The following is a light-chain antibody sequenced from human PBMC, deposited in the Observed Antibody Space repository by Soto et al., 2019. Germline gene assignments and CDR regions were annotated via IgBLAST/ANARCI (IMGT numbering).Light chain of an antibody. CDR3: QQYGSSPGT. CDR2: DAS. Sequence: EIVLTQSPGTLSLSPGERATLSCRASQSVHHYLAWYQQKPGQVPRLLIYDASNRATGIPARFSGSGSGTDFTLTISSLEPEDFAVYYCQQYGSSPGTFGQGTRLEI. CDR1: QSVHHY. J-gene: IGKJ5*01. V-gene: IGKV3-11*01.